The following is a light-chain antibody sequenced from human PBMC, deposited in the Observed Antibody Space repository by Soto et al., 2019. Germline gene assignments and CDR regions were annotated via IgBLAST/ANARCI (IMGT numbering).Light chain of an antibody. CDR1: SSNNGSNY. CDR3: AAWDDSLSGVV. CDR2: RNN. Sequence: QSVLTQPPSASGTPGQRVTISCSGSSSNNGSNYVYWYQQLPGTVPQLLIYRNNERPSGVPDRFSGSKSGTSASLAISGLRSEDEADYYCAAWDDSLSGVVFGGGTKVTVL. V-gene: IGLV1-47*01. J-gene: IGLJ2*01.